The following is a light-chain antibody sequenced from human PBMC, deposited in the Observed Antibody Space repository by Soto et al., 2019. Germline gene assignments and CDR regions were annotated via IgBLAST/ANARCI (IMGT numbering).Light chain of an antibody. CDR3: QQYAGWPRT. V-gene: IGKV3-15*01. J-gene: IGKJ2*01. Sequence: ETVMTQSPATLSVSPGDRVTLSCRASQSIGTNLLWLQQSPGQPPRLLISGASARVAGVPDRLSGSGSGTDFTLTISGLQSEECAVYYCQQYAGWPRTFGQGTKLEIK. CDR2: GAS. CDR1: QSIGTN.